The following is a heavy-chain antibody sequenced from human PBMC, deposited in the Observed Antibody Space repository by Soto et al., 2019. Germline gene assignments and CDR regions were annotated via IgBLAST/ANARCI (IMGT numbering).Heavy chain of an antibody. D-gene: IGHD3-3*01. Sequence: QVQLQESGPGLVKPSETLSLTCTVSGGSVSSESHCWSWIRHTPVKGLVWIGYIYYTGSTNYNPSRNVRVPMEVDTSRDQVALMLMSVDRADKVLYYCARGRDYFRSGSYYYAMEVWGHGTKVTVPS. V-gene: IGHV4-61*01. CDR3: ARGRDYFRSGSYYYAMEV. CDR1: GGSVSSESHC. J-gene: IGHJ6*02. CDR2: IYYTGST.